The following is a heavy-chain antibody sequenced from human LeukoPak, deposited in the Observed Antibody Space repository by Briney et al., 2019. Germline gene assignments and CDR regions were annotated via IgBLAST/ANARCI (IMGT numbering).Heavy chain of an antibody. CDR1: GFTFSSYA. Sequence: GGSLRLSCSASGFTFSSYAMEWVRQAPGKGLEYVSVISSNGGSTHYVDSVKSRFTISRDNSKNMLYLQMSSLRAEDTAVYYCVKGSSTSYRYNCFDPWGQGTLVTVSS. J-gene: IGHJ5*02. V-gene: IGHV3-64D*06. D-gene: IGHD2-2*01. CDR2: ISSNGGST. CDR3: VKGSSTSYRYNCFDP.